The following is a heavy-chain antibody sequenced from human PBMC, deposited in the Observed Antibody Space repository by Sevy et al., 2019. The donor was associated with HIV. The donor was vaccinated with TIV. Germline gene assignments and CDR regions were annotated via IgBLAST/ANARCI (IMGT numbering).Heavy chain of an antibody. V-gene: IGHV2-5*02. Sequence: SGPTLVNPTQTLTLTCTFSGFSLSTSGVGVGWIRQPPGKALEWLALIYWDDNKRYSPSLRSRLTITKDTSKNQVVLTMTNMDPVDTATYYCAHSLYGDYTGGYFDYWGQGTLVTVFS. J-gene: IGHJ4*02. CDR1: GFSLSTSGVG. CDR3: AHSLYGDYTGGYFDY. D-gene: IGHD4-17*01. CDR2: IYWDDNK.